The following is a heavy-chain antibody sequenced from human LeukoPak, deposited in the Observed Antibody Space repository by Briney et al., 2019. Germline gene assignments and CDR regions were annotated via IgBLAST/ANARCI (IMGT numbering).Heavy chain of an antibody. D-gene: IGHD3-22*01. V-gene: IGHV4-39*07. CDR3: VETPNYYYDSSGYLR. CDR1: GASVSSQNYY. J-gene: IGHJ1*01. Sequence: SETLSLTCTVSGASVSSQNYYWGWVRQPPGKGLEWIGSIHHSDGTNHNASLKSRVTISVDTSKNQFSLKLTSVTAADTAVYYCVETPNYYYDSSGYLRWGQGTLVTVSS. CDR2: IHHSDGT.